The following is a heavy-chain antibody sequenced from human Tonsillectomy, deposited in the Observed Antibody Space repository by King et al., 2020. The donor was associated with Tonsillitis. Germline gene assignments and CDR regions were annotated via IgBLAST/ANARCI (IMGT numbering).Heavy chain of an antibody. V-gene: IGHV3-7*03. J-gene: IGHJ4*02. CDR2: IKPDGSER. CDR3: ATRLSAGAD. Sequence: LVESGGGLVQPGGSLRLSCATSGFPFSTYWMTWVRQAPGKGLEWVANIKPDGSERNHVDSVKGRFTISRDNVENSLYLQMNSLRADDTVVYYCATRLSAGADWGQGTLVTVSS. D-gene: IGHD2/OR15-2a*01. CDR1: GFPFSTYW.